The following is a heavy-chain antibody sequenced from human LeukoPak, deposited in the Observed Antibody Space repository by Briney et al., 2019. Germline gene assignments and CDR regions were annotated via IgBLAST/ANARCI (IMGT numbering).Heavy chain of an antibody. V-gene: IGHV4-59*01. CDR3: ARVESGYYFPYYFDY. CDR2: IYYSGST. CDR1: GGSISSYY. Sequence: SETLSLTCTVSGGSISSYYWSWIRQPPGKGLEWIRYIYYSGSTNYNPSLKSRVTISVDTSKNQFSLKLSSVTAADTAVYYCARVESGYYFPYYFDYWGQGTLVTVSS. D-gene: IGHD3-22*01. J-gene: IGHJ4*02.